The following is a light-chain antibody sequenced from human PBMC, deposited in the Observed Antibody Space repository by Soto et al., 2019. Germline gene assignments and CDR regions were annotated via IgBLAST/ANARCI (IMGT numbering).Light chain of an antibody. V-gene: IGLV1-40*01. Sequence: QSVLTQPPSVSGAPGQRVTISCTRSSSNIGAGYDVHWYQQLPGTAPKLLIHGNTNRPSGVPDRFSGSKSGTSASLAITGLQAEDEADFYCQSYDSSLSGRVVFGGGTKLTVL. CDR1: SSNIGAGYD. CDR2: GNT. CDR3: QSYDSSLSGRVV. J-gene: IGLJ2*01.